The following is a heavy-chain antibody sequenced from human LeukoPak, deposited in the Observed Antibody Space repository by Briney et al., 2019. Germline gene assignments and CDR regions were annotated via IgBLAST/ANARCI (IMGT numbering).Heavy chain of an antibody. CDR3: AKDEGRYDFWSGYYGDY. D-gene: IGHD3-3*01. CDR1: GFTFSSYA. V-gene: IGHV3-23*01. J-gene: IGHJ4*02. Sequence: GGSLRLSCAASGFTFSSYAMSWVRQAPGKGLEWVSAISGSGGSTYYADSVKGRFTISRDNSKNTLYLQMNSLRAEDTAVYYCAKDEGRYDFWSGYYGDYWGQGTLVTVSS. CDR2: ISGSGGST.